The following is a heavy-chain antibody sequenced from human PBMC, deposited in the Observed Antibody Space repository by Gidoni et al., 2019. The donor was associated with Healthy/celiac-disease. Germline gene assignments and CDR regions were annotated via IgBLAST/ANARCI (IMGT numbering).Heavy chain of an antibody. CDR3: ARGYYDSSGYTHPFDY. V-gene: IGHV1-2*02. CDR2: INPNSGGT. J-gene: IGHJ4*02. CDR1: GYTFTGYY. D-gene: IGHD3-22*01. Sequence: QVQLVQSGAEGKKPGASVKVSCKGSGYTFTGYYMHWVRQAPGQGLEWMGWINPNSGGTNYAQKFQGRVTMTRDTSISTAYMELSRLRSDDTAVYYCARGYYDSSGYTHPFDYWGQGTLVTVSS.